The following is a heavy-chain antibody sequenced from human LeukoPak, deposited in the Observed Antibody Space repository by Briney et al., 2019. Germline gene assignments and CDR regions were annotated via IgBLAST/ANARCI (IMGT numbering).Heavy chain of an antibody. J-gene: IGHJ4*02. V-gene: IGHV3-48*04. CDR2: ISSDIDTI. CDR3: AREERAAAGDYFDY. CDR1: GFSFRSYS. D-gene: IGHD6-13*01. Sequence: PGGSLRLSCAASGFSFRSYSMNWVRKAPGKGLEWLSFISSDIDTIYYADSVKGRFTISRDNAKNSLYLQMNSLRAEDTAVYYCAREERAAAGDYFDYWGQGTLVTVSS.